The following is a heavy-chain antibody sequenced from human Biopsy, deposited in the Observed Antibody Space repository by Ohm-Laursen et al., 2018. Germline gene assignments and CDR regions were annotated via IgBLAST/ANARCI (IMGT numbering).Heavy chain of an antibody. CDR2: IFKDGNT. J-gene: IGHJ4*02. D-gene: IGHD6-19*01. CDR3: ARVGSGWAPFDK. Sequence: SQTLSLTRAVSGYSISSDYRWGWIRQAPGKTLEWLGNIFKDGNTHYNPSLRSRLIISIDTSKNQFSLMMTSVSGADTAVYFCARVGSGWAPFDKWGPGTLVTVSS. V-gene: IGHV4-38-2*01. CDR1: GYSISSDYR.